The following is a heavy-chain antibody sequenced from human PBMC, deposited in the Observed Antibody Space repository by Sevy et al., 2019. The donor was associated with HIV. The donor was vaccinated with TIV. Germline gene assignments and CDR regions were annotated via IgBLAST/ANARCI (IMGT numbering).Heavy chain of an antibody. Sequence: GGSLRLSCVGSGFTFSRHAMHWVRQAPGKGLEWVAVILYDGSNKYYADSVKGRFTISRDNSKNTLDLEMNSLRPEDTAVYYCAGSAVAGIEAWFDPWGLGTLVTVSS. CDR1: GFTFSRHA. D-gene: IGHD6-19*01. V-gene: IGHV3-30-3*01. CDR2: ILYDGSNK. J-gene: IGHJ5*02. CDR3: AGSAVAGIEAWFDP.